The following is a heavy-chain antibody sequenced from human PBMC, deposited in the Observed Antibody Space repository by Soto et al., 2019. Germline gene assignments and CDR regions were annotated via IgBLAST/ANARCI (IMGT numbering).Heavy chain of an antibody. CDR1: GGSISCFY. V-gene: IGHV4-4*07. CDR2: IHTGGTT. CDR3: ARISGGPIR. Sequence: SETLSLTCTVSGGSISCFYWNWVRQPAGKGLEWIGRIHTGGTTNYKPSLRSRVTMSVDTSKNQFSLKLTSVTAADTAVYYCARISGGPIRWGQGTQVTVSS. J-gene: IGHJ4*02.